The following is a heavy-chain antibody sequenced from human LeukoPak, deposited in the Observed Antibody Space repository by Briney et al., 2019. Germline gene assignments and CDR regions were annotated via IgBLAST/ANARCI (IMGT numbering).Heavy chain of an antibody. CDR2: ITSDGSST. Sequence: QAGGSLRLSCAASGFTFSSTWMHWVRHPPGKGLVWVARITSDGSSTTYAESVKGRFTISRDNAKNSLYLQMNSLRAEDTAVYYCASYEAESAFDIWGQGTMVTVSS. CDR3: ASYEAESAFDI. J-gene: IGHJ3*02. D-gene: IGHD3-16*01. CDR1: GFTFSSTW. V-gene: IGHV3-74*03.